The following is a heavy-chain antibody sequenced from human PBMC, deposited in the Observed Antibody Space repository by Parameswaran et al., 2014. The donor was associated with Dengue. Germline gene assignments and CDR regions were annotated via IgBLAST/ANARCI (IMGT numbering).Heavy chain of an antibody. J-gene: IGHJ3*02. CDR3: ARCRRSSGYPCDAFDI. CDR2: IYYSGST. V-gene: IGHV4-59*01. Sequence: VRQAPGKGLEWIGYIYYSGSTNYNPSLKSRVTISVDTSKNQFSLKLSSVTAADTAVYYCARCRRSSGYPCDAFDIWGQGTMVTVSS. D-gene: IGHD3-22*01.